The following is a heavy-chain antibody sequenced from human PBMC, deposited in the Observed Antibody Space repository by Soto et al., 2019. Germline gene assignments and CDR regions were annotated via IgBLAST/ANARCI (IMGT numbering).Heavy chain of an antibody. CDR3: AGIDYSTSAGV. Sequence: GGSLRLSCAASGFIFSDYYMSWIRQAPGKGLEYVSAIRSDGGGTYYADSVKGRFTISRDNSKNTLYLQMSSLRAEDTAVYFCAGIDYSTSAGVWGQGTTVTVSS. CDR2: IRSDGGGT. CDR1: GFIFSDYY. D-gene: IGHD6-13*01. J-gene: IGHJ6*02. V-gene: IGHV3-64*04.